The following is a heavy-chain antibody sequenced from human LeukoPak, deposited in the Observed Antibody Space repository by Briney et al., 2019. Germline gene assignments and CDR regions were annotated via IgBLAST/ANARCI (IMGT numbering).Heavy chain of an antibody. CDR3: ARVYSYGYYYYYYMDV. V-gene: IGHV4-59*01. J-gene: IGHJ6*03. CDR1: GGSISSYY. CDR2: IYYSGST. Sequence: SETLSLTCTVSGGSISSYYWSWIRQPPGKGLEWIGYIYYSGSTNYNPSLKSRVTISVDTSKNQFSLKLSSVTAADTAVYYCARVYSYGYYYYYYMDVWGKGTTVTVSS. D-gene: IGHD5-18*01.